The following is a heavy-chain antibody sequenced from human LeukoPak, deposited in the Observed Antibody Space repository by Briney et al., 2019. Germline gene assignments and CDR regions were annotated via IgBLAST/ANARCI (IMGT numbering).Heavy chain of an antibody. CDR3: ARDSRGSNFDY. Sequence: GGSLRLSCAASGFTFSGYWIYWVRQTPGKGLVWVSHISGDGSSTDYADSVKGRFTISRDNAKNSLYLQMNSLRAEDTAVYYCARDSRGSNFDYWGQGTLVTVSS. J-gene: IGHJ4*02. CDR1: GFTFSGYW. D-gene: IGHD3-10*01. CDR2: ISGDGSST. V-gene: IGHV3-74*01.